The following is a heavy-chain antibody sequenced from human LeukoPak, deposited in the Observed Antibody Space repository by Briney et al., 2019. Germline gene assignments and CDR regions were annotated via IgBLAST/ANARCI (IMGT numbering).Heavy chain of an antibody. D-gene: IGHD3/OR15-3a*01. CDR2: IYYSGYT. CDR3: ARQTGSGLFTLP. J-gene: IGHJ4*02. Sequence: SETLSLTCTVSGGSISTYYWSWIRQPPGRGLEWIGYIYYSGYTNYNPSLKSRVTISVDTSKNQFSLKLSSVTATDTAMYYCARQTGSGLFTLPGGQGTLVTVSS. V-gene: IGHV4-59*08. CDR1: GGSISTYY.